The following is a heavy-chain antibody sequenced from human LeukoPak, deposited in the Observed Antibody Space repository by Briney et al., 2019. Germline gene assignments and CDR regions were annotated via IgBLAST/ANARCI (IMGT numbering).Heavy chain of an antibody. Sequence: PSETLSLTCTVSGGSISFYYWTWIRQPPGKGLEWIGDIYITGSTNYNPYLKRRVTMPVEPSKNQFSLRLSSVTAGATAVNYFTRITNYNPGHRRRVTMSVDTYKNQCSLRLSSVTAADTAVYYCARVRIGETSYDASDVWGLGTMVTVSS. CDR2: IYITGST. D-gene: IGHD3-22*01. CDR3: TRITNYNPGHRRRVTMSVDTYKNQCSLRLSSVTAADTAVYYCARVRIGETSYDASDV. V-gene: IGHV4-59*13. J-gene: IGHJ3*01. CDR1: GGSISFYY.